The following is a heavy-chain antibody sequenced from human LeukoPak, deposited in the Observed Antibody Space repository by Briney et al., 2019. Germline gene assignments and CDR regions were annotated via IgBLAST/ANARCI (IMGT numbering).Heavy chain of an antibody. CDR3: VRRGTGWNYFDY. J-gene: IGHJ4*02. D-gene: IGHD2-8*02. Sequence: SETLSLTCAVSGGSINSHYWGWIRQPPGKGLQWIGDIYSTGKNNYNPSLKSRVTISLDTSKSHLSRNLTSVLDADTAIYYCVRRGTGWNYFDYWGQGILVTVSS. V-gene: IGHV4-4*08. CDR2: IYSTGKN. CDR1: GGSINSHY.